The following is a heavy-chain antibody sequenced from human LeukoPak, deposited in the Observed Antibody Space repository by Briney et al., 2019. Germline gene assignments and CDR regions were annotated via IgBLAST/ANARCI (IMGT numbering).Heavy chain of an antibody. Sequence: GGSLRLSCAASGFTFSSYSMNWVRQAPGKGLEWVSYISSSSSTIYYADSVKGRFTISRDNAKNSLYLQMNSLRAEDTAVYYCARDDSATVDYWGQGTLVTVSS. CDR2: ISSSSSTI. V-gene: IGHV3-48*01. CDR1: GFTFSSYS. CDR3: ARDDSATVDY. J-gene: IGHJ4*02. D-gene: IGHD4-17*01.